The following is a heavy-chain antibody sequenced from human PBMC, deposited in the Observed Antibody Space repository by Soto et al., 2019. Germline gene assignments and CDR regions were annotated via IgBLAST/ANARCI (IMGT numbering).Heavy chain of an antibody. V-gene: IGHV4-4*02. CDR3: ASRYCISTSCYVGYYGMDV. J-gene: IGHJ6*02. D-gene: IGHD2-2*01. CDR1: GGSISSSNW. Sequence: QVQLQESGPGLVKPSGTLSLTCAVSGGSISSSNWWSWGRQPPGKGLEWSGEIYHSGSTNYNPSLKSRVTISVEKSKNQFSLKLSSVTAADTAVYYCASRYCISTSCYVGYYGMDVWGQGTTVTVSS. CDR2: IYHSGST.